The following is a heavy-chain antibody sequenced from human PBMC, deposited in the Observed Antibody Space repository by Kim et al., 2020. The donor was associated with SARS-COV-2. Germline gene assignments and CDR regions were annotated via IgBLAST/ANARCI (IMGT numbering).Heavy chain of an antibody. CDR1: GGTFSSYA. CDR2: IIPIFGTA. Sequence: SVKVSCKASGGTFSSYAISWVRQAPGQGLEWMGGIIPIFGTANYAQKFQGRVTITADESTSTAYMELSSLRSEDTAVYYCAREGQRQITMVRGAHYGMDVWGQGTTVTVSS. V-gene: IGHV1-69*13. CDR3: AREGQRQITMVRGAHYGMDV. D-gene: IGHD3-10*01. J-gene: IGHJ6*02.